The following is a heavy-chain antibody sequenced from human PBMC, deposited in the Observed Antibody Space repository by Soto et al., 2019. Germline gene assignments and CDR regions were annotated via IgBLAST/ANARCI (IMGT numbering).Heavy chain of an antibody. D-gene: IGHD3-3*01. J-gene: IGHJ4*02. CDR2: ISYDGSNK. CDR1: GFTFSSYG. Sequence: QVQLVESGGGVVQPGRSLRLSCAASGFTFSSYGMHWVRQAPGKGLEWVAVISYDGSNKYYADSVTGRFTISRDNSKNTLYLQMNSLRAEDTAVYYCAKDVLRFLEWLLSPDYWGQGTLVTVSS. CDR3: AKDVLRFLEWLLSPDY. V-gene: IGHV3-30*18.